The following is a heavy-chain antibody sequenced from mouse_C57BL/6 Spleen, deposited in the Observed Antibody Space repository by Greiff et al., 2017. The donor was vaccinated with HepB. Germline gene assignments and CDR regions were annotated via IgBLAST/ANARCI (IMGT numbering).Heavy chain of an antibody. J-gene: IGHJ2*01. CDR1: GFSLTSYA. V-gene: IGHV2-9-1*01. CDR2: IWTGGGT. D-gene: IGHD1-1*01. CDR3: ARAHFDYYAYFDY. Sequence: VQGVESGPGLVAPSQSLSITCTVSGFSLTSYAISWVRQPPGKGLEWLGVIWTGGGTNYNSALKSRLSISKDNSKSQVFLKMNSLQTDDTARYYCARAHFDYYAYFDYWGQGTTLTVSS.